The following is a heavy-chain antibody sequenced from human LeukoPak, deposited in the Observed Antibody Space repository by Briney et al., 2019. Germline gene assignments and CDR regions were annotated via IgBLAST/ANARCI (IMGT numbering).Heavy chain of an antibody. CDR3: ARCGGDCYYSPAFDI. CDR2: IYYSGST. D-gene: IGHD2-21*02. V-gene: IGHV4-59*01. Sequence: KAGGSLRLSCAASGFTFSSYWMSWVRQAPGKGLEWIGYIYYSGSTNYNPSLKSRVTISVDTSKNQFSLKLSSVTAADTAVYYCARCGGDCYYSPAFDIWGQGTMVTVSS. J-gene: IGHJ3*02. CDR1: GFTFSSYW.